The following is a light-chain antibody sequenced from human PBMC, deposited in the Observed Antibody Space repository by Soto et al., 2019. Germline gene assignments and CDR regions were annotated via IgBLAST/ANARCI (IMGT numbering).Light chain of an antibody. CDR1: QTINTY. V-gene: IGKV1-39*01. Sequence: VSQSPFALSAKERDKVTINWRASQTINTYLNWYQQKPGKAPKLLIYAASILQSGVPSRFSGSGSGTDFTLTINSLQPEDFATYFCQQSYSTPQTSGHGAKV. CDR3: QQSYSTPQT. CDR2: AAS. J-gene: IGKJ1*01.